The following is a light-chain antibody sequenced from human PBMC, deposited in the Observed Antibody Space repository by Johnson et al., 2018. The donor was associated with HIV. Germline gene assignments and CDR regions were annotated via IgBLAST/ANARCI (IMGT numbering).Light chain of an antibody. V-gene: IGLV1-51*01. CDR3: GTWDSSLTAV. Sequence: HSVLTQPPSVSAAPGQKVTISCSGSSSNIGNNYVSWYQQLPGTAPKLLIYDNNKRPSGIPDRFSGSKSGTSATLDITGLQTGDEADYYCGTWDSSLTAVFGTGTKVTVL. CDR1: SSNIGNNY. CDR2: DNN. J-gene: IGLJ1*01.